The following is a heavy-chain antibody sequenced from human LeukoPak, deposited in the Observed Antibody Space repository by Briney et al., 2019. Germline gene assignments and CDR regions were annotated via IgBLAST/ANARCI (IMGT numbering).Heavy chain of an antibody. J-gene: IGHJ4*02. D-gene: IGHD6-25*01. CDR3: ARDLSASATWEFDY. CDR2: INLNTGGT. V-gene: IGHV1-2*02. CDR1: TYTFTAYL. Sequence: ASVKVSCKTSTYTFTAYLMHWVRQAPGQGLEWMGWINLNTGGTTYAQKFQGRVTLTRDSSISTAYMDLARLKSDDTAIYYCARDLSASATWEFDYWGQGTLVTVSS.